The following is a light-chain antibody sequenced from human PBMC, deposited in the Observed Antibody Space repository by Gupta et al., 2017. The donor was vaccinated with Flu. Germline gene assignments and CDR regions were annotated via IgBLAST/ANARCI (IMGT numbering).Light chain of an antibody. CDR2: GSS. CDR1: QSFSSAF. CDR3: QHEVSSPWT. J-gene: IGKJ1*01. V-gene: IGKV3-20*01. Sequence: GTLSLSPGERATLSCRASQSFSSAFLAWYQQTPGQAPRLLLYGSSGRPSGIPDRFSVSGSGTDFTLTISRLEPEDFAVYYCQHEVSSPWTFGQGTKVEI.